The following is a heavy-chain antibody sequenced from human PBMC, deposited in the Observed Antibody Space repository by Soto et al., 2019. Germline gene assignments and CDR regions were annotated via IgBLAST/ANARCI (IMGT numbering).Heavy chain of an antibody. J-gene: IGHJ6*02. CDR1: GFTFITYI. CDR2: IGGVSNYI. V-gene: IGHV3-21*01. D-gene: IGHD4-17*01. Sequence: EVQLVESGGGLVQPGGSLRLSCETSGFTFITYIMHWVRQARGKGLERVASIGGVSNYINYADSVKGRFNISRDNAVKSQYLQMDSLRVEDTGVYYSVREVDPTAHRPQYYRGLDIWGQGTTVTVSS. CDR3: VREVDPTAHRPQYYRGLDI.